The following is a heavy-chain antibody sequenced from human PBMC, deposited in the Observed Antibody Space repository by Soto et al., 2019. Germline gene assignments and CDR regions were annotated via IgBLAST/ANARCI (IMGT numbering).Heavy chain of an antibody. D-gene: IGHD3-10*01. V-gene: IGHV3-23*01. CDR1: GFTFSSFA. CDR3: AKDPTHYYGSGSNWFDP. CDR2: VSGGGIST. J-gene: IGHJ5*02. Sequence: EVQLLESGGGLVQPGGSLRLSCAASGFTFSSFAMSWVRQAPGRGLEWVSAVSGGGISTYYADSVKGRFTISRDNSKNTLYLQMISLRAEDTAVYYCAKDPTHYYGSGSNWFDPWGQGTLVTVSS.